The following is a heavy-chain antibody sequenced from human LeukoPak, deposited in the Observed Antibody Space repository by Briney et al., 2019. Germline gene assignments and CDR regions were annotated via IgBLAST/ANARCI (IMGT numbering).Heavy chain of an antibody. V-gene: IGHV3-21*04. D-gene: IGHD1-14*01. J-gene: IGHJ4*02. Sequence: GGSLRLSCAASGFTFSSYSMNWVRQAPGKGLEWVSSISSSSSHIYYADSVKGRFTISRDNAKNSLYLQMNSLRAEDTAAYYCASKRGAVLPPDDYWGQGTLVTVSS. CDR2: ISSSSSHI. CDR3: ASKRGAVLPPDDY. CDR1: GFTFSSYS.